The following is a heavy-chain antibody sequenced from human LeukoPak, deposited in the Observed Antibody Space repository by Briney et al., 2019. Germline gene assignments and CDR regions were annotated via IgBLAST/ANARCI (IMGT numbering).Heavy chain of an antibody. D-gene: IGHD4-17*01. V-gene: IGHV4-34*01. CDR2: INHSGST. J-gene: IGHJ5*02. Sequence: SETLSLTCAVYGGSFSGYYWSWIRQPPGKGLEWIGEINHSGSTHYNPSLKSRVTISVDTSKNQFSLKLSSVTAADTAVYYCARGGLTTVTTYGWFDPWGQGTLITVSS. CDR1: GGSFSGYY. CDR3: ARGGLTTVTTYGWFDP.